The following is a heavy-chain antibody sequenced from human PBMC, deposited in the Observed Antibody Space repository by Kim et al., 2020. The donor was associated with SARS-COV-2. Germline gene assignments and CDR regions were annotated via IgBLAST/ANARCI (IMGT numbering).Heavy chain of an antibody. V-gene: IGHV3-30*18. D-gene: IGHD3-3*01. CDR2: ISYEGSKK. Sequence: GALRLSCVVSGFNFNYYGMHWVRQAPGKGLEWVAGISYEGSKKFYADSLMGRFTISSDSSKNTLYLQMDSLTSEDTAIYYCAKRGGVFDFSSSSYIDYW. CDR3: AKRGGVFDFSSSSYIDY. CDR1: GFNFNYYG. J-gene: IGHJ4*01.